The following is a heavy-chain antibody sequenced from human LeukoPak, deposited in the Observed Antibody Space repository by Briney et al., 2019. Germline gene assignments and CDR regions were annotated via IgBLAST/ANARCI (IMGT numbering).Heavy chain of an antibody. CDR1: GGSISSYY. CDR3: AWQYGYGAFDI. D-gene: IGHD5-18*01. J-gene: IGHJ3*02. CDR2: IYYSGST. Sequence: SETLSLTCTVSGGSISSYYWSWIRQPPGKGLEWIGYIYYSGSTNYNPSLKSRVTISVDTSKNQFSLKLSSVTAADTAVYYCAWQYGYGAFDIWGQGTMVTVSS. V-gene: IGHV4-59*08.